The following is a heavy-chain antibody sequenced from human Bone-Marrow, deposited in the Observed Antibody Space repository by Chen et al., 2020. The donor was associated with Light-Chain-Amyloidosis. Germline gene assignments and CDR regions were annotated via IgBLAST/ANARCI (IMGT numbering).Heavy chain of an antibody. V-gene: IGHV3-7*01. CDR2: IKEDGSEK. CDR3: ASYNGGAALNI. J-gene: IGHJ3*02. D-gene: IGHD3-16*01. CDR1: GFTFSRYW. Sequence: EVQLVESGGGLVQAGGSLRLSCAASGFTFSRYWMSWVRQAPGKGLEWVTNIKEDGSEKYYVDPVKGRFTISRDNAKNSVYLQMNSLKDEDTALYYCASYNGGAALNIWGQGTMVTVSS.